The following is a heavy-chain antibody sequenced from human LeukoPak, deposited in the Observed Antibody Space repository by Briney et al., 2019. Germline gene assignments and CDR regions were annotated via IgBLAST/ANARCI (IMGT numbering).Heavy chain of an antibody. CDR3: ARDQYESSIAVAKGFDP. J-gene: IGHJ5*02. Sequence: PSETLSLTCTVSGGSISSYYWSWIRQPAGKGLEWIGRIYTSGSTNYNPSLKSRVTISVDKSKNQFSLKLSSVTAADTAVYYCARDQYESSIAVAKGFDPWGQGTLVTVSS. CDR2: IYTSGST. V-gene: IGHV4-4*07. D-gene: IGHD6-19*01. CDR1: GGSISSYY.